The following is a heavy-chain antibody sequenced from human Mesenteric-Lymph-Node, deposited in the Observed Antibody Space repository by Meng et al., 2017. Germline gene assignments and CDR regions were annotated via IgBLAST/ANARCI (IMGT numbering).Heavy chain of an antibody. V-gene: IGHV4-39*07. J-gene: IGHJ4*02. CDR1: GGSISSSSYY. D-gene: IGHD1-26*01. CDR3: ARGVPDTLYSGSYYYFDY. CDR2: IYYSGST. Sequence: SETLSLTCTVSGGSISSSSYYWGWIRQPPGKGLEWIGSIYYSGSTYYNPSLKSRVTISVDTSKNQFSLKLSSVTAADTAVYYCARGVPDTLYSGSYYYFDYWGQGTLVTVSS.